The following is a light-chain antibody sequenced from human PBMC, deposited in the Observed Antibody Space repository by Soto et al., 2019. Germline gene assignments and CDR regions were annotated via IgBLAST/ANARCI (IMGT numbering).Light chain of an antibody. V-gene: IGKV3-15*01. Sequence: EIGMTLSPATLSVSQRDSATLSCRAGQSVSLSLAWYQMRPGQPPRLLIYGASTRATDIPARFRGTGSGTDFTLTISSLQSEDFAVYFCQQYHIWPSWTFGQGTKVDI. J-gene: IGKJ1*01. CDR3: QQYHIWPSWT. CDR2: GAS. CDR1: QSVSLS.